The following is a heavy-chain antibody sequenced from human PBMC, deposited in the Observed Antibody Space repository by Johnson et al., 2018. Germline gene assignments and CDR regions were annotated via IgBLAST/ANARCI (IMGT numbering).Heavy chain of an antibody. CDR1: GGSISSSSYF. J-gene: IGHJ3*02. CDR2: IYYTGST. Sequence: QVQLQESGPGLVKPSETLSLTCTVSGGSISSSSYFWGWIRQPPGKGLQWIGSIYYTGSTYYNPSLKSRVTISVDPSQNQFSLKLSPVTAAEAAVYYCASTLIFVCGRDAFVIWGKGTMVTVSS. V-gene: IGHV4-39*07. D-gene: IGHD3-3*01. CDR3: ASTLIFVCGRDAFVI.